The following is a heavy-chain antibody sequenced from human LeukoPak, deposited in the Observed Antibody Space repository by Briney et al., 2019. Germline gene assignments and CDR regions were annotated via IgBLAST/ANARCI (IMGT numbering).Heavy chain of an antibody. CDR3: AKDVSGWYPGVAFDI. CDR2: ISWNSGSI. D-gene: IGHD6-19*01. CDR1: GFTFDDYA. J-gene: IGHJ3*02. V-gene: IGHV3-9*01. Sequence: GGSLRLSCAGSGFTFDDYAMHWVRHAPGKGLEWVSGISWNSGSIGYADSVKGRFTISRDNAKNSLYLQMNSLRAEDTALYYCAKDVSGWYPGVAFDIWGQGTMVTVSS.